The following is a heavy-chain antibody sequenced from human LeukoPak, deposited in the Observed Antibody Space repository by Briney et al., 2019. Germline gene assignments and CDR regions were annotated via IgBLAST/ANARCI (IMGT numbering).Heavy chain of an antibody. CDR2: ISGSGGST. J-gene: IGHJ4*02. Sequence: GGSLRLSCAASGFTFSTFGMSWVRQSPGKGLECVSSISGSGGSTYYADSVKGRFTISRDNSKNTLYLQMNSLRAEDTAVYYCAGGGYTYGLYWGQGDLVTVSS. V-gene: IGHV3-23*01. CDR3: AGGGYTYGLY. CDR1: GFTFSTFG. D-gene: IGHD5-18*01.